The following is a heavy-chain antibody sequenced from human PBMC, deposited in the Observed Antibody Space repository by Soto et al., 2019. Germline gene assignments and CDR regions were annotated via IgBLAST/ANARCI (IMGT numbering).Heavy chain of an antibody. Sequence: LILSCAASGFTFSSYWMHWVRQAPGKGLGWGSRINSDGSSTSYADSVKGRFTTSRDNAKNTLYLQMNSLRAEDTAGDYCASVSVVVPPHEAHWGQGTLVTVSS. V-gene: IGHV3-74*01. D-gene: IGHD2-2*01. CDR1: GFTFSSYW. CDR3: ASVSVVVPPHEAH. CDR2: INSDGSST. J-gene: IGHJ4*02.